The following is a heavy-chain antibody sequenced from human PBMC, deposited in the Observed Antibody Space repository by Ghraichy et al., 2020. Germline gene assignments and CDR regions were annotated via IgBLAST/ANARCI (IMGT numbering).Heavy chain of an antibody. CDR2: VKQNGSEQ. Sequence: GGSLRLSCAASGFIFSRQYMTWVRQAPGKGLEWVANVKQNGSEQSNADSVKGRVIISRDNAKNSMFLQMNSLRVEDTAVDYCAREGVIGGVDDAADIWGQGTTVTASS. CDR3: AREGVIGGVDDAADI. CDR1: GFIFSRQY. V-gene: IGHV3-7*03. J-gene: IGHJ6*02. D-gene: IGHD2-8*02.